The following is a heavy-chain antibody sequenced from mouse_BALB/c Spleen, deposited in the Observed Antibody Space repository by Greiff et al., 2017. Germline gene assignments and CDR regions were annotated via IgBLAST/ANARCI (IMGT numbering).Heavy chain of an antibody. D-gene: IGHD1-1*01. V-gene: IGHV14-3*02. Sequence: EVQVVESGAELVKPGASVKLSCTASGFNIKDTYMHWVKQRPEQGLEWIGRIDPANGNTKYDPKFQGKATITADTSSNTAYLQLSSLTSEDTAVYYCAFTTVDYAMDYWGQGTSVTVSS. CDR2: IDPANGNT. J-gene: IGHJ4*01. CDR1: GFNIKDTY. CDR3: AFTTVDYAMDY.